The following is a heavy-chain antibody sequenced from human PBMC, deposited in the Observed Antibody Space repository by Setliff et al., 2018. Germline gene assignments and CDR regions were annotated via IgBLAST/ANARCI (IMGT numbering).Heavy chain of an antibody. D-gene: IGHD5-12*01. Sequence: SETLSLTCAVSGGSISSGDASWSWVRQPPGKGLEWIGSIYYSGSTNYNPSLKSRVTISVDTSKNQFSLKLSSVTAADTAVYYCARVDGDGYKERYFDYWGQGTLVTVSS. V-gene: IGHV4-61*08. CDR1: GGSISSGDAS. CDR2: IYYSGST. CDR3: ARVDGDGYKERYFDY. J-gene: IGHJ4*02.